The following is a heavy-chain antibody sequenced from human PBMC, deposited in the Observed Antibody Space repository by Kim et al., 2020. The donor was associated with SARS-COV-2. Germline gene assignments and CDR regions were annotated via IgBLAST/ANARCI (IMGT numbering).Heavy chain of an antibody. Sequence: YSNPSPKIHVTISVDTSKNQLSLKLNSVTAADTAVYYWARHVRNWYFDLWGRGTLVTVSS. J-gene: IGHJ2*01. V-gene: IGHV4-39*01. CDR3: ARHVRNWYFDL.